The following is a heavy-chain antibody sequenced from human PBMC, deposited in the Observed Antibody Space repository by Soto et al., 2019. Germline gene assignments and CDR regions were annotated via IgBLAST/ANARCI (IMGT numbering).Heavy chain of an antibody. CDR3: ARGGFTFGGGCFDY. CDR2: TYYSGST. J-gene: IGHJ4*02. V-gene: IGHV4-59*01. CDR1: GGSISSYY. D-gene: IGHD3-16*01. Sequence: QVQLQESGPGLVKPSETLSLTCTVSGGSISSYYWSWIRQPPGKGLEWIGYTYYSGSTNYNPSLKSRVTISVDTSKNQFSLKLSSVTAADTAVYYCARGGFTFGGGCFDYWGQGTLVTVSS.